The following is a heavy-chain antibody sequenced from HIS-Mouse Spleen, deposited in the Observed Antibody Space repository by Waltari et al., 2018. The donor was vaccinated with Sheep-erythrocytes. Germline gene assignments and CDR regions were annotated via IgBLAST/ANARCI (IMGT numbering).Heavy chain of an antibody. D-gene: IGHD2-8*01. J-gene: IGHJ3*02. CDR1: GFTFRSYG. V-gene: IGHV3-30*18. CDR3: AKGDAMVYDAFDI. Sequence: QVQLVESGGGGVQPGRSLRLSCAASGFTFRSYGMHWVRQAPGKGLEWVAVISYDGSNKYYADSVKGRFTISRDNSKNTLYLQMNSLRAEDTAVYYCAKGDAMVYDAFDIWGQGTMVTVSS. CDR2: ISYDGSNK.